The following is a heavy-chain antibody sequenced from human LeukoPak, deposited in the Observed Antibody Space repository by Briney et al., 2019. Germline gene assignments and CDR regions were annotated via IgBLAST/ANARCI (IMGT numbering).Heavy chain of an antibody. CDR1: GGSISSGDYY. CDR2: IYYSGST. Sequence: PSQTLSLTCTVSGGSISSGDYYWSWIRQPPGKGLEWIGYIYYSGSTNYNPSLKSRVTISVDTSKNQFSLKLSSVTAADTAVYYCAREKGNGIVGAIDYWGQGALVTVSS. D-gene: IGHD1-26*01. V-gene: IGHV4-61*08. J-gene: IGHJ4*02. CDR3: AREKGNGIVGAIDY.